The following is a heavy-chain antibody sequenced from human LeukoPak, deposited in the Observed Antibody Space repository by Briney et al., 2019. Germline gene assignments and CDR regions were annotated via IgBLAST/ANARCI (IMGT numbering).Heavy chain of an antibody. D-gene: IGHD1-14*01. CDR3: AKETGGFDY. V-gene: IGHV3-9*01. CDR2: ISWNSGSI. CDR1: GFTFDDYA. J-gene: IGHJ4*02. Sequence: PGGSLRLSCAASGFTFDDYATHWVRQAPGKGLEWVSGISWNSGSIGCADSVKGRFTISRDNAKNSLYLQMNSLRAEDTAVYYCAKETGGFDYWGQGTLVTVSS.